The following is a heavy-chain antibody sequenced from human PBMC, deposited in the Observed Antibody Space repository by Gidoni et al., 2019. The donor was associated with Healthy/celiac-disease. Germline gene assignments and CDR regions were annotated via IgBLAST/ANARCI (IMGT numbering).Heavy chain of an antibody. CDR1: GFTFSTYW. V-gene: IGHV3-74*01. Sequence: EVQLVESGGGLVQPGGSLRLSCAASGFTFSTYWMHWVRQAPGKGLVWVSRINSDGSSTNYADSMKGRFTIFRDNAKNTLYLQMNSLRAEDTAVYYCARGASGYDPLYFFDYWGRGTLVTVSS. CDR2: INSDGSST. CDR3: ARGASGYDPLYFFDY. J-gene: IGHJ4*02. D-gene: IGHD5-12*01.